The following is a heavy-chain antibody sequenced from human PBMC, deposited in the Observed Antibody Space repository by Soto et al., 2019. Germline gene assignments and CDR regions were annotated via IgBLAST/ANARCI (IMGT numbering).Heavy chain of an antibody. V-gene: IGHV4-59*01. CDR2: IYYSGST. CDR1: GGSISSYY. J-gene: IGHJ4*02. Sequence: SETLSLTCTVSGGSISSYYWSWIRQPPGKGLEWIGYIYYSGSTNYNPSLKSRVTISVDTSKNQFSLKLSSVTAADTAVYYCARGSGSGIAVAGNPYFPFDYWGQGTLVTVSS. CDR3: ARGSGSGIAVAGNPYFPFDY. D-gene: IGHD6-19*01.